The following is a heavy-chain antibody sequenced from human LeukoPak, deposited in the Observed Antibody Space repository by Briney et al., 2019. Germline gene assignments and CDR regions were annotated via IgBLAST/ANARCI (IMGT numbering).Heavy chain of an antibody. D-gene: IGHD3-22*01. J-gene: IGHJ4*02. Sequence: GGSLRLSCAASGFTFSSYAMSWVRQAPGKGLEWVSAISGSGGSTYYADSVKGRFTISRDNSKNTLYLQMNSLRAEDTAVYYCAKGLYPDYYVSSGSSPPGHWGQGTLVTVSS. V-gene: IGHV3-23*01. CDR2: ISGSGGST. CDR3: AKGLYPDYYVSSGSSPPGH. CDR1: GFTFSSYA.